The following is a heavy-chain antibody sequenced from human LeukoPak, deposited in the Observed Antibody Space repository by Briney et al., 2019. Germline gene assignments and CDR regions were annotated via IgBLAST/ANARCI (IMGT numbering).Heavy chain of an antibody. CDR3: ASLDYGDYSRDY. CDR1: GGSISSGSYY. CDR2: IYTSGST. J-gene: IGHJ4*02. V-gene: IGHV4-61*02. Sequence: SETLSLTCTVSGGSISSGSYYWIWIRQPGGKGLEWIGRIYTSGSTNYNPSLKSRVTISVDTSKNQFSLKLSSVTAADTAVYYCASLDYGDYSRDYWGQGTLVTVSS. D-gene: IGHD4-17*01.